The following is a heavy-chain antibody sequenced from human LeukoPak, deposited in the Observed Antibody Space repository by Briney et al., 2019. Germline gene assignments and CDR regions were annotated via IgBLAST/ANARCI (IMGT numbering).Heavy chain of an antibody. CDR3: ARPGNDYGDSSFDY. J-gene: IGHJ4*02. D-gene: IGHD4-17*01. V-gene: IGHV4-39*01. Sequence: PSETLSLTCTVSGGSISSSSYYWGWIRQPPGKWLEWIGSIYYSGSTYYNPSLKSRVTISVDTSKNQFSLKLSAVTAADTAVYYCARPGNDYGDSSFDYWGQGTLVSVSS. CDR2: IYYSGST. CDR1: GGSISSSSYY.